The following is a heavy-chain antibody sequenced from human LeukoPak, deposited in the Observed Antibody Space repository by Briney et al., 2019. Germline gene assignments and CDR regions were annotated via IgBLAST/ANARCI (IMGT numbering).Heavy chain of an antibody. CDR3: AGEDYYDGSGYESFDI. CDR2: IKQDGSEK. Sequence: PGGSLRLSCVASGVNFNTYWMTWVRQAPGKGLEWVANIKQDGSEKNYVGSVKGRFTISRDNAKKTLYLQMNTLRVDDTAVYYCAGEDYYDGSGYESFDIWGQGTMVTVSS. D-gene: IGHD3-22*01. CDR1: GVNFNTYW. V-gene: IGHV3-7*01. J-gene: IGHJ3*02.